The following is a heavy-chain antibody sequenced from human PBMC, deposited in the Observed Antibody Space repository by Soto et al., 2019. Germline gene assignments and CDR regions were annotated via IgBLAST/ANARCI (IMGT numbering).Heavy chain of an antibody. CDR1: GFSLSTSGMC. CDR2: IDWDDDK. D-gene: IGHD6-13*01. V-gene: IGHV2-70*01. CDR3: ARNIAAAGPDSGMDV. Sequence: SGPTLVNPTQTLTLTCTFSGFSLSTSGMCVSWIRQPPGKALEWLALIDWDDDKYYSTSLKTRLTISKDTSKNQVVLTMTNMDPVDTATYYCARNIAAAGPDSGMDVWGQGTTVTVSS. J-gene: IGHJ6*02.